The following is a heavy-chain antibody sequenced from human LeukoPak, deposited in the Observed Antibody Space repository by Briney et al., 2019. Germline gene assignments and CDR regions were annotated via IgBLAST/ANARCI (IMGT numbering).Heavy chain of an antibody. CDR1: GFTFDDYG. V-gene: IGHV3-20*04. CDR2: INWNGGST. CDR3: AGAYRPLSSSGYYY. J-gene: IGHJ4*02. Sequence: GGSLRLSCAASGFTFDDYGMSWVRQAPGKGLEWVSGINWNGGSTGYADSVKGLFTISRDNAKNSLYLQMNSLRAEDTALYYCAGAYRPLSSSGYYYWGQGTLVTVSS. D-gene: IGHD3-22*01.